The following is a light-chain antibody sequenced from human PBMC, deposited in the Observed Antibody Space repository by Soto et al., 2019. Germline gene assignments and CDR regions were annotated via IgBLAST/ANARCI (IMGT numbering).Light chain of an antibody. V-gene: IGLV2-14*02. CDR2: EAT. Sequence: QSALTQPASVSGSPGQSITISCTGTTNDVGRYNLVSWYQQSPGKVPKLIIYEATKRPSGVSNRFSGSKSGNTASLTISGLQPEDEADYYCSSHTSGSTRVFGSGTKLTVL. CDR3: SSHTSGSTRV. J-gene: IGLJ1*01. CDR1: TNDVGRYNL.